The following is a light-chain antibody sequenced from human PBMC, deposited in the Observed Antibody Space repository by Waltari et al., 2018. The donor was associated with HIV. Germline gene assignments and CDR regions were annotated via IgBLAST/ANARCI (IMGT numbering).Light chain of an antibody. Sequence: QSVLTQPPSASGPPGPRVTIPCSGGSSNIGTTTVNWYQQLPGTAPKLLIYSNDQWPSGVPDRFSGSKSGTSASLAISGLQSEDEADYYCAAWDDSLNVYVFGTGTKVTVL. CDR1: SSNIGTTT. CDR3: AAWDDSLNVYV. CDR2: SND. V-gene: IGLV1-44*01. J-gene: IGLJ1*01.